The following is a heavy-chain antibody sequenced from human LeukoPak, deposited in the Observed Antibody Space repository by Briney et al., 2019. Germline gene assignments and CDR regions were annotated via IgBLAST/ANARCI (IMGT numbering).Heavy chain of an antibody. CDR1: GGSIISSDYH. J-gene: IGHJ4*02. CDR2: ISGSGDRT. CDR3: ARGGDY. D-gene: IGHD3-16*01. Sequence: PSETLSLACTVSGGSIISSDYHWGWVRQPPGKGLEWVSGISGSGDRTYYADAVKGRFTISRDNAKNSLYLQMNSLRDEDTAVYYCARGGDYWGQGTLVTVSS. V-gene: IGHV3-23*01.